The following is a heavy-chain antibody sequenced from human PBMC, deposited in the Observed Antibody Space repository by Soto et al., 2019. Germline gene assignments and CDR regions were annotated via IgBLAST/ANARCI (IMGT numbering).Heavy chain of an antibody. V-gene: IGHV4-31*03. D-gene: IGHD5-12*01. CDR3: ARGDTAEGYKHFDY. CDR1: GGSISSGGYY. J-gene: IGHJ4*02. Sequence: SETLSLTCTVSGGSISSGGYYWSWIRQHPGKGLEWIGYIYYSGSTYYNPSLKSRVTISVDTSKNQFSLKLSSVTAADTAVYYCARGDTAEGYKHFDYWGQGTLVTVSS. CDR2: IYYSGST.